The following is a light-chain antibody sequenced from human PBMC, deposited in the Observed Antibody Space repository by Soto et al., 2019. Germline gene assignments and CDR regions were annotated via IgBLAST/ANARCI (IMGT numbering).Light chain of an antibody. Sequence: EIVLTQSPGTLSLSPGERATLSCRASQSVSRNYLAWYQQKPGQAPRLLFYGASNRATGIPQRLSGSGSGTDFTLTISRLEPEDFAVYYCQQYGNSPITFGQGTRLEIK. CDR3: QQYGNSPIT. J-gene: IGKJ5*01. CDR1: QSVSRNY. CDR2: GAS. V-gene: IGKV3-20*01.